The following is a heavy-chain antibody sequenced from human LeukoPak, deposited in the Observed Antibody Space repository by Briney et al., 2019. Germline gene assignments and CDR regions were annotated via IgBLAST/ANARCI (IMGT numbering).Heavy chain of an antibody. Sequence: GGSLRLSCAASGFTFSGSAMHWVRQASGKGLEWVGRIRSKANSYATAYGASVKGRFTISRDDSKNTAYLQMNSLKTEDTAVYYCTRLVIAAAGTTTIDYWGQGTLVTVSS. CDR1: GFTFSGSA. CDR2: IRSKANSYAT. J-gene: IGHJ4*02. CDR3: TRLVIAAAGTTTIDY. V-gene: IGHV3-73*01. D-gene: IGHD6-13*01.